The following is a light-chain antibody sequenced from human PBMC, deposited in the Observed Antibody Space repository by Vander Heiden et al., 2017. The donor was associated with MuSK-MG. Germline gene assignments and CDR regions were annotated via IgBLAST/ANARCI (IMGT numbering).Light chain of an antibody. Sequence: EIVLTQSPGTLSLSPGERATLSCRASQTVGNNYLAWYQQKPGQAPRLLISGASSRATGIPDRFSGSGSGTDFTLTISRLEPEDFAVYYCQQYYSSPLTFGHGTKVDIK. CDR1: QTVGNNY. CDR2: GAS. J-gene: IGKJ3*01. CDR3: QQYYSSPLT. V-gene: IGKV3-20*01.